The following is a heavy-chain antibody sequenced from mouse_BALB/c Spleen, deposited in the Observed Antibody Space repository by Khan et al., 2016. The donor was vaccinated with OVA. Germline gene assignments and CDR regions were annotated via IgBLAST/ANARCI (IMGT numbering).Heavy chain of an antibody. CDR1: GFDFSRYW. CDR2: INPDSSTI. J-gene: IGHJ3*01. D-gene: IGHD2-14*01. Sequence: EVQLVESGGGLVQPGGSLKLSCAASGFDFSRYWMSWVRQAPGKGLEWIGEINPDSSTINYTPSLKDKFIISRDKAKNTLYLHMSNVRSEDTAIFYGGRPYRYDGRAWFAYWGQGTLVTVSA. V-gene: IGHV4-1*02. CDR3: GRPYRYDGRAWFAY.